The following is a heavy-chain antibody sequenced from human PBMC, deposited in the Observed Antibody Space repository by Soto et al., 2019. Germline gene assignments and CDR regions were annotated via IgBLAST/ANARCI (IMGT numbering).Heavy chain of an antibody. V-gene: IGHV4-34*01. J-gene: IGHJ4*02. CDR2: INHSGST. CDR3: ARGYLRTGFGY. Sequence: SETLSLTCAVYGGSFSGYYWSWIRQPPGKGLEWIGEINHSGSTNYNPSLKSRVTISVDTSKNQFSLKLSSVTAADTAVYYCARGYLRTGFGYWGEGTLVTVSS. D-gene: IGHD3-3*01. CDR1: GGSFSGYY.